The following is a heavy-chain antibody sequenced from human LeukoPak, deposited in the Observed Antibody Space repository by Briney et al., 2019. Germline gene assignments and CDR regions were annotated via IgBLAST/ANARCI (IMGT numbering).Heavy chain of an antibody. CDR3: ARDSLYGDNEMDAFDI. D-gene: IGHD4-17*01. Sequence: ASVKVSCKASGYTFTSYGMSWVRQAPGQGLEWMGWISAYNGNTNYAQKLQGRVTMTTDTSTSTAYMELRSLRSDDTAVYYCARDSLYGDNEMDAFDIWGQGTMVTVSS. V-gene: IGHV1-18*01. J-gene: IGHJ3*02. CDR2: ISAYNGNT. CDR1: GYTFTSYG.